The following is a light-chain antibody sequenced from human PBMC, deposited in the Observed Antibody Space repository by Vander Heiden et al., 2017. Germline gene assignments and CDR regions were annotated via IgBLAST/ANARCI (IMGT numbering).Light chain of an antibody. V-gene: IGLV2-14*01. CDR3: SSYTTSSTRL. J-gene: IGLJ2*01. Sequence: QSALTQPASVSGSPGQSITIPCTGTSSDVGAYNYVSWYQQHPGKAPKLMIYDVTNRPSGVSNRFSGSKSGNTASLTISGLQAEDEADYYCSSYTTSSTRLFGGGTKLTVL. CDR2: DVT. CDR1: SSDVGAYNY.